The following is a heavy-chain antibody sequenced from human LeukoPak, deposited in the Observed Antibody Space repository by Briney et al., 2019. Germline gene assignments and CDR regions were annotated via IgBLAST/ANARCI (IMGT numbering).Heavy chain of an antibody. D-gene: IGHD1-1*01. J-gene: IGHJ4*02. CDR3: ARGVMSTTGTPPLDY. CDR2: IYHSGST. Sequence: SQTLSLTCTVSGGSISSGDYYWSWIRQPPGKGLEWIGYIYHSGSTYYNPSLKSRVTISVDTSKNQFSLKLSSVTAADTAVYYCARGVMSTTGTPPLDYWGQGTLVTVSS. V-gene: IGHV4-30-4*08. CDR1: GGSISSGDYY.